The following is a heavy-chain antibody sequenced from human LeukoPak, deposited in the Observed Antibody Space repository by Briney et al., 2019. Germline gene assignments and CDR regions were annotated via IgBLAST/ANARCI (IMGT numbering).Heavy chain of an antibody. CDR2: FYTRGTT. CDR1: GGSISIYY. Sequence: SETLSLTCTVSGGSISIYYWSWIRQSAGKGLEWIGRFYTRGTTNYNPSLRSRVTTSVDTSKNQFSLKLSSVTAADTAVYYCARDFGGAFDIWGQGTMVTVSS. CDR3: ARDFGGAFDI. V-gene: IGHV4-4*07. J-gene: IGHJ3*02. D-gene: IGHD3-16*01.